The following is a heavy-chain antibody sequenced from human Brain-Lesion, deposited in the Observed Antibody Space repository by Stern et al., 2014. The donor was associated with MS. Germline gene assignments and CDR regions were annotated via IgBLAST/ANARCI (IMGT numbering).Heavy chain of an antibody. J-gene: IGHJ4*02. CDR2: NSGFT. CDR3: ARHDSVPRPSQLYSARDRGPGYFDY. V-gene: IGHV4-39*01. D-gene: IGHD1-26*01. CDR1: GGSISSSTYY. Sequence: QVQLVESGPGLVKPSETLSLTCTVSGGSISSSTYYWAWIRQPPGKGLEWIGNNSGFTYYNPSLKSRVTISVDMSKTQFSLKLSSVTAADTAIYYCARHDSVPRPSQLYSARDRGPGYFDYWGQGTLVTVSS.